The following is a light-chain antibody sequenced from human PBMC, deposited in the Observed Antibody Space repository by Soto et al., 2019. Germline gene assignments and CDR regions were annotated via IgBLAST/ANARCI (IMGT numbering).Light chain of an antibody. V-gene: IGKV3-20*01. CDR3: QQYGSSPRT. CDR2: GAS. CDR1: QSVSSNY. J-gene: IGKJ1*01. Sequence: EIVLTQSPGTLSLSPWERATLSCRASQSVSSNYLAWYQQKPGQGPRLLMYGASSRATGIPDRFSGSGSGTDFTLTISRLEPEDFVVYYCQQYGSSPRTFGQGTKVDIK.